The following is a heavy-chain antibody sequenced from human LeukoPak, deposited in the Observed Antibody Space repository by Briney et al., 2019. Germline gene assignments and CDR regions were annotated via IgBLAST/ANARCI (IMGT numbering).Heavy chain of an antibody. CDR1: GGSISSSSYY. CDR2: IYYSGST. D-gene: IGHD4-17*01. V-gene: IGHV4-39*01. J-gene: IGHJ4*02. CDR3: ARLDYGDLIDY. Sequence: SETLSLTCTVSGGSISSSSYYWGWIRQPPGKGLEWIGSIYYSGSTYYNPSLKSRVTISVDTSKNQFSLKLSSVTAAATAVYYCARLDYGDLIDYWGQGTLVTVSS.